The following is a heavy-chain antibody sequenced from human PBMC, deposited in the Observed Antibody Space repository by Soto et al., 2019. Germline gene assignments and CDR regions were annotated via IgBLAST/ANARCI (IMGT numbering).Heavy chain of an antibody. CDR1: GFTVSSSY. D-gene: IGHD6-13*01. V-gene: IGHV3-66*01. Sequence: EVQLVESGGGLVQPGGSLRLSCAASGFTVSSSYMSWVRQAPGKGLECVSVIYSGGNTFYADSVKGRFTISRDNSKNTLYLQMNSLRAEDTAVYYCAREEDSSSSFDYWGQGALVTVSS. J-gene: IGHJ4*02. CDR3: AREEDSSSSFDY. CDR2: IYSGGNT.